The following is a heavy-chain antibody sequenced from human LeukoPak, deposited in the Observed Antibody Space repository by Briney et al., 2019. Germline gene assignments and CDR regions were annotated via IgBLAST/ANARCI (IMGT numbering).Heavy chain of an antibody. V-gene: IGHV3-23*01. CDR2: ISGSDGST. CDR1: GFIFSHYA. CDR3: AKASRLIAAAGDIDY. D-gene: IGHD6-13*01. Sequence: PGGSLRLSCAASGFIFSHYAMSWVRQAPGKGLEWVSGISGSDGSTSYADSVKGRFTISRDNSKNTLYLQMNSLRAEDTAVYFCAKASRLIAAAGDIDYWGQGTLVTVSS. J-gene: IGHJ4*02.